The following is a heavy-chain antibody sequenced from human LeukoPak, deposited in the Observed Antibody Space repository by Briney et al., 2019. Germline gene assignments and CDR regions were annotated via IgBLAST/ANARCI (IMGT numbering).Heavy chain of an antibody. D-gene: IGHD1-26*01. CDR3: ARQMTPHGNFDY. Sequence: GGSLRLSCAASGFTLSNFAMHWVRQATGKGLEWVSAIGTAGDTYYPGSVKGRFTISRESAKNSLYLQMNSLRAEDTAVYYCARQMTPHGNFDYWGQGTLVTVSS. V-gene: IGHV3-13*01. CDR1: GFTLSNFA. J-gene: IGHJ4*02. CDR2: IGTAGDT.